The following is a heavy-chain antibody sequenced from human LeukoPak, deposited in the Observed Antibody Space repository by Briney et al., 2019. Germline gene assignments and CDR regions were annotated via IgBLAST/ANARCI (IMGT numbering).Heavy chain of an antibody. V-gene: IGHV1-69*13. CDR3: ARESGSYEAYFDY. Sequence: SVKVSCKASGGTFSSYAISWVRQAPGQGLEWMGGIFPIFATANYAQKFQGRVTITADESTSTAYMELSSLRSEDTAVYYCARESGSYEAYFDYWGQGTLVTVSS. J-gene: IGHJ4*02. D-gene: IGHD1-26*01. CDR1: GGTFSSYA. CDR2: IFPIFATA.